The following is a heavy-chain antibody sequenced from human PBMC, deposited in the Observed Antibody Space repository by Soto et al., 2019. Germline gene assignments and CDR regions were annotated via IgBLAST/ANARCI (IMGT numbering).Heavy chain of an antibody. CDR1: GFTFSSYG. CDR2: IRSSSSNI. Sequence: GGSLRLSCAASGFTFSSYGMHWVRQAPGKGLEWVASIRSSSSNIYYADSVKGRFTISRDNAKNSLYLQMNSLRAEDTAVYYCARGFLSDTAMEPDYWGQGTLVTVSS. J-gene: IGHJ4*02. D-gene: IGHD5-18*01. V-gene: IGHV3-21*01. CDR3: ARGFLSDTAMEPDY.